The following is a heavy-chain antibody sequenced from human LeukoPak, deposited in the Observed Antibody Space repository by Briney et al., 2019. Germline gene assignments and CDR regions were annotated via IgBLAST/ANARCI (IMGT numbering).Heavy chain of an antibody. CDR3: ARDRLSTVVTQPDY. Sequence: ASVKVSCKASGYTFTGYYMHWVRQAPGQGLEWMGWINPNSGGTNYAQKFQGRVTMTRDTSISTAYMELSRLRSDDTAVYYCARDRLSTVVTQPDYWGQGTLVTVSS. CDR2: INPNSGGT. CDR1: GYTFTGYY. V-gene: IGHV1-2*02. J-gene: IGHJ4*02. D-gene: IGHD4-17*01.